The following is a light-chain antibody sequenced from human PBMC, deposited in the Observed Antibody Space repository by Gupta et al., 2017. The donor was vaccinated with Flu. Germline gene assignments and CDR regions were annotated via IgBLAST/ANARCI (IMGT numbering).Light chain of an antibody. Sequence: EVVLTQSPGTLTLSPGESATLSCRASQSVGNFLAWYQQRPCQAPRRLISDASYRASGVKARCSGSGFGTDVTLTVSSVEPEDFAVYYCQQGCNGHPTITFGQGTRLEIK. CDR3: QQGCNGHPTIT. J-gene: IGKJ5*01. CDR1: QSVGNF. CDR2: DAS. V-gene: IGKV3-11*01.